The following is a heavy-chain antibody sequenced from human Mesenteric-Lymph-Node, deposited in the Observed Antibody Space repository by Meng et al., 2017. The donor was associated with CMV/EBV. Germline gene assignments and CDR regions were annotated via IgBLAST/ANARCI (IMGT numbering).Heavy chain of an antibody. J-gene: IGHJ4*02. Sequence: GESLKISCAASGFTFSRSEMSWVRQAPGKGLEWVANINQDGSEKYYVDSVKGRFTISRDNAKNSLDLQMNSLRHEDTAVYYCGRGGQSSSRSSLPNWGQGTLVTVSS. V-gene: IGHV3-7*01. CDR3: GRGGQSSSRSSLPN. CDR1: GFTFSRSE. CDR2: INQDGSEK. D-gene: IGHD6-13*01.